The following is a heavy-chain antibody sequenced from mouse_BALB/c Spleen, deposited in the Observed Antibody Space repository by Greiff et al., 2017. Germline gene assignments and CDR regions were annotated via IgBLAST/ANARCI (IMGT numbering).Heavy chain of an antibody. CDR3: AREIYYGSSYSLYYFDY. V-gene: IGHV1-18*01. CDR1: GYTFTEYT. CDR2: INPNNGGT. D-gene: IGHD1-1*01. J-gene: IGHJ2*01. Sequence: EVQLQQSGPELVKPGASVKISCKTSGYTFTEYTMHWVKQSHGKSLEWIGGINPNNGGTSYNQKFKGKATLTVDKSSSTAYMELRSLTSEDSAVYYCAREIYYGSSYSLYYFDYWGQGTTLTVSS.